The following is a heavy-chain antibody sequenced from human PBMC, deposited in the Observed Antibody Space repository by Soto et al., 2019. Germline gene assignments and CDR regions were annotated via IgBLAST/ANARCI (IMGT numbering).Heavy chain of an antibody. V-gene: IGHV3-48*02. Sequence: VGSLRLSCAASGFTFSSYSMNWVRQAPGKGLEWVSYISSSSSTIYYADSVKGRFTISRDNAKNSLYLQMNSPRDEDTAVYYCAPGGGPGYGMDVWGQGTAVTVSS. CDR3: APGGGPGYGMDV. CDR2: ISSSSSTI. CDR1: GFTFSSYS. D-gene: IGHD2-15*01. J-gene: IGHJ6*02.